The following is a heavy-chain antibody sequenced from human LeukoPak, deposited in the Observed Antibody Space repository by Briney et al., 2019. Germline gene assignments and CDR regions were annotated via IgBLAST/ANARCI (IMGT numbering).Heavy chain of an antibody. CDR1: GFTLSGYS. CDR2: ISSSRTYI. CDR3: ARAGIHDSGDTYYAHWNNWFDP. V-gene: IGHV3-21*01. D-gene: IGHD3-22*01. Sequence: PGGSLRISCAASGFTLSGYSMNWVRQAPGRGLEWVSSISSSRTYIYYADAVKGRFTISRDNAKNSLYLQMNSLRAEDTAVYYCARAGIHDSGDTYYAHWNNWFDPWGQGTLVTVSS. J-gene: IGHJ5*02.